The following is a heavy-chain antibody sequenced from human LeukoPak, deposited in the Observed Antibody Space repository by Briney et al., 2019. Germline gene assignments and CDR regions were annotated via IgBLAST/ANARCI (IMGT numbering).Heavy chain of an antibody. CDR2: FDPEDGET. Sequence: SVKVSCKVSGYTLTELSMHWVRQAPGKGLEWMGGFDPEDGETIYAQKFQGRVTMTEDTSTDTAYMELSSLRSEDTAVYYCARGAYYDTNPDYWGQGTLVTVSS. D-gene: IGHD3-9*01. V-gene: IGHV1-24*01. J-gene: IGHJ4*02. CDR3: ARGAYYDTNPDY. CDR1: GYTLTELS.